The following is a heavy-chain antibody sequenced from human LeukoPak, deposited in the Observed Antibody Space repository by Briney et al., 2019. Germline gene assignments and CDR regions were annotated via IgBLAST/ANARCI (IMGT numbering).Heavy chain of an antibody. D-gene: IGHD2-2*01. CDR3: YCSSSTCYAGGGFS. CDR2: INNDGSST. CDR1: GFTFSSYW. V-gene: IGHV3-74*01. Sequence: PGGSLRLSCVASGFTFSSYWMHWVRQAPGKGLVWVSRINNDGSSTNYADSVKGRFTISRDNAKNTLYLQMNSLRVEDTAVYYCYCSSSTCYAGGGFSWGQGTLLTVSS. J-gene: IGHJ5*02.